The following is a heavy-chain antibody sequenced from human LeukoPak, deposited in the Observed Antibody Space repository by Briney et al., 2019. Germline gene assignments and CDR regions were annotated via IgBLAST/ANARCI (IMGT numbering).Heavy chain of an antibody. CDR2: ISSSSSYI. Sequence: GGSLRLSCAASGFTFSSYSMNGVRQAPGKGLEWVSSISSSSSYIYYADSVKGRFTISRDNAKNSLYLQMNSLRAEDTAVYYCARTGSSSSSFGYWGQGTLVTVSS. D-gene: IGHD6-6*01. V-gene: IGHV3-21*01. J-gene: IGHJ4*02. CDR3: ARTGSSSSSFGY. CDR1: GFTFSSYS.